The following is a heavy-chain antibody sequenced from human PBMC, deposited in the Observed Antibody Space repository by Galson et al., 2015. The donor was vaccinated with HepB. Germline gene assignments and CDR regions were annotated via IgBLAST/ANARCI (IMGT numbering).Heavy chain of an antibody. V-gene: IGHV3-23*01. CDR2: VTGSGDTT. CDR3: AKMQGFFDY. Sequence: SLRLSCAASGFTFSNYGMSWVHQAPGKGLEWVSAVTGSGDTTFYADSVKGRFTISRDNSRNTALLQMNSLRAEDTAIYYCAKMQGFFDYWGQGTLVTVSS. J-gene: IGHJ4*02. CDR1: GFTFSNYG.